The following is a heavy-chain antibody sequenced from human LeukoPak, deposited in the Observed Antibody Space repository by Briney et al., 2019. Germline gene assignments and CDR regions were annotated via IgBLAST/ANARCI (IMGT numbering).Heavy chain of an antibody. CDR3: ASPVGATTVRAFDI. J-gene: IGHJ3*02. D-gene: IGHD1-26*01. V-gene: IGHV3-72*01. CDR1: GFLFIDHY. Sequence: GSLRLSCAASGFLFIDHYMDWVRQAPGKGLEWVGRTRNEANIYTTKYAASVKGRFTISRDDSKNSLYLQMNSLKTEDTAVYYCASPVGATTVRAFDIWGQGTMVTVSS. CDR2: TRNEANIYTT.